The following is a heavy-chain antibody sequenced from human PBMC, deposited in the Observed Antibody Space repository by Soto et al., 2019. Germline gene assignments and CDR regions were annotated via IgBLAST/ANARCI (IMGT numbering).Heavy chain of an antibody. J-gene: IGHJ3*01. CDR1: GFNFNTYG. CDR2: ISFDGSDK. D-gene: IGHD3-22*01. Sequence: GGSLRLSCAASGFNFNTYGMHWVRQAPGKGLEWVSVISFDGSDKYYADSVKGRFTISRDNAKNSLYLQMNSLRAEDTAVYYCARDQLYYNDISGRPLNAFDVWGQGTMVTVSS. CDR3: ARDQLYYNDISGRPLNAFDV. V-gene: IGHV3-30*03.